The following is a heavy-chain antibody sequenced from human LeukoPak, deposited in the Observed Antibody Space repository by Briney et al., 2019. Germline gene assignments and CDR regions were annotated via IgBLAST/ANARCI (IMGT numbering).Heavy chain of an antibody. CDR1: GGSISSFY. Sequence: SETLSLTCTVSGGSISSFYWSWIRQPPGKGLEWIGYVYYNGVTNYSPSLMSRVTISVDTSKNQFSLKLSSVTAADTAVYYCARSSRSYYPLWGQGTLVTVSS. V-gene: IGHV4-59*01. CDR2: VYYNGVT. CDR3: ARSSRSYYPL. D-gene: IGHD1-26*01. J-gene: IGHJ4*02.